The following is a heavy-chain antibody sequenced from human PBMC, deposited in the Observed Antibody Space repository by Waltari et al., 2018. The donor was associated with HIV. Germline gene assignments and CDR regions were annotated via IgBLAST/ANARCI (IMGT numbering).Heavy chain of an antibody. D-gene: IGHD1-26*01. Sequence: EVQLVESGGDLVKPGGSLRLSCTASGFTFTKVWMNWVRQAPGKGLEWIGRIKTRADGEPTDYAAPLKDRFIISRDDSKNTAYLQMSGLKDADTAVYYCCTGIDDEGGYWGQGTLVTVSS. J-gene: IGHJ4*02. CDR2: IKTRADGEPT. V-gene: IGHV3-15*01. CDR1: GFTFTKVW. CDR3: CTGIDDEGGY.